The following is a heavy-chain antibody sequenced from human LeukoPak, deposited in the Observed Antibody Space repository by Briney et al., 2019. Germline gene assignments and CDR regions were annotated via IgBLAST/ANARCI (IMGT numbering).Heavy chain of an antibody. D-gene: IGHD2-2*01. V-gene: IGHV4-39*07. CDR1: GGSISSSSYY. J-gene: IGHJ4*02. CDR2: INHSGST. Sequence: KPSETLSLTCTVSGGSISSSSYYWSWIRQPPGKGLEWIGEINHSGSTNYNPSLKSRVTISVDTSKNQFSLKLSSVTAADTAVYYCARGYRYCSSTSCPPPQFDYWGQGTLVTVSS. CDR3: ARGYRYCSSTSCPPPQFDY.